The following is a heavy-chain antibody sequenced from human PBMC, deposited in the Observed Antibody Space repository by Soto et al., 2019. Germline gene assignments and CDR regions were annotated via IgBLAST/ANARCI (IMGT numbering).Heavy chain of an antibody. CDR2: INPSGGST. Sequence: QVQLVQSGAEVKKPGASVKVSCKASGYTFTSYYMHWVRQAPGQGLEWMGIINPSGGSTSYAQKYQGRVTMTRDTATSTVYMELSSLGSEDTAVYSCARAFPYYDGSGSHYYYCYYGMDVW. V-gene: IGHV1-46*03. J-gene: IGHJ6*01. CDR3: ARAFPYYDGSGSHYYYCYYGMDV. CDR1: GYTFTSYY. D-gene: IGHD3-10*01.